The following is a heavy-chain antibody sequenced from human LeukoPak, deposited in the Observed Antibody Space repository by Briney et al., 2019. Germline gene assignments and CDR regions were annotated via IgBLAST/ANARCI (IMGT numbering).Heavy chain of an antibody. CDR2: ISNSGSSK. CDR1: GFTFSSCE. CDR3: TRSRQLDS. Sequence: PGGSLRLSCAASGFTFSSCEMNWVRQAPGKGLEWLSYISNSGSSKYYADSVRGRFTISRDNAKNSLYLQMNSLRAEDTAVYYCTRSRQLDSWGQGTLVTVSS. J-gene: IGHJ4*02. V-gene: IGHV3-48*03. D-gene: IGHD2-2*01.